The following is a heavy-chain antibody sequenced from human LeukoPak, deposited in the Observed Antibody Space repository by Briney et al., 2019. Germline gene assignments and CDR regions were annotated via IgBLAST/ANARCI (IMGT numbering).Heavy chain of an antibody. Sequence: SETLSLTCTVSGGSISSYYWSWIRQPPGKGLEWIGYIYYSGSTNYNSSLKSRVTISVDTSKNQFSLKLSSVTAADTAVYYCARDGFDSSGYKYYYYYYMDVWGKGTTVTVSS. D-gene: IGHD3-22*01. CDR1: GGSISSYY. J-gene: IGHJ6*03. CDR3: ARDGFDSSGYKYYYYYYMDV. V-gene: IGHV4-59*12. CDR2: IYYSGST.